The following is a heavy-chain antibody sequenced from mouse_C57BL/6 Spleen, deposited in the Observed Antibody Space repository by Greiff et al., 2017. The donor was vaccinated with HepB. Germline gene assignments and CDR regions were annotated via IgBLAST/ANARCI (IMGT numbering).Heavy chain of an antibody. CDR1: GYTFTDYY. CDR3: ARWAEGFAY. Sequence: VQLQQSGPELVKPGASVKISCKASGYTFTDYYINWVKQRPGQGLEWIGWIFPGSGSTYYNEKFKGKATLTVDKSSSTAYVLLSSLTSEDSAVYFCARWAEGFAYWGQGTLVTVSA. J-gene: IGHJ3*01. CDR2: IFPGSGST. V-gene: IGHV1-75*01.